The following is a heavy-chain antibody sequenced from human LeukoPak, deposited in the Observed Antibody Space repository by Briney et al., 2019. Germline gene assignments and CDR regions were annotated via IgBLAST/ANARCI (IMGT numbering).Heavy chain of an antibody. V-gene: IGHV1-69*05. J-gene: IGHJ6*03. CDR2: IIPIFGTA. D-gene: IGHD6-6*01. CDR1: GGTFSSYA. Sequence: SVKVSCKASGGTFSSYAISWVRQAPGQGLEWMGGIIPIFGTANYAQKFQGRVTITTDTSTSTAYMELRCLRSDDTAVYYRAREFVEEQLVFYYYYYMDVWGKGTTVTVSS. CDR3: AREFVEEQLVFYYYYYMDV.